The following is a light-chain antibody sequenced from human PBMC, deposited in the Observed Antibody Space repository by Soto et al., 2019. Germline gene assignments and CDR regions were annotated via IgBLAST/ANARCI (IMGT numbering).Light chain of an antibody. CDR1: QGVANF. V-gene: IGKV1-9*01. Sequence: IQLTQSPSSLSASVGDRVTISCRASQGVANFLAWYQQKPGKAPKLLIYGASTLQSGVPSRFSGSGSGTDFTLTISSLQPEDFATYYCHQLNRFPIPLGPGTKVDIK. CDR2: GAS. J-gene: IGKJ3*01. CDR3: HQLNRFPIP.